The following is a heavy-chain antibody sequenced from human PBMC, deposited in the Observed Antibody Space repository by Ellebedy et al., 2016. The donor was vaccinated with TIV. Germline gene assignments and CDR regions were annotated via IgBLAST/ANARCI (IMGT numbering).Heavy chain of an antibody. CDR2: INPNGGGT. CDR3: ARDAYYYDSSAYLGWFDP. CDR1: GYTFTGYY. J-gene: IGHJ5*02. D-gene: IGHD3-22*01. Sequence: ASVKVSCKASGYTFTGYYIHWVRQAPGQGLEWMGWINPNGGGTTYAQKFQGRVTMTRDTSISTAYMELSRLRSDDTAVYYCARDAYYYDSSAYLGWFDPWGQGTLVTVSS. V-gene: IGHV1-2*02.